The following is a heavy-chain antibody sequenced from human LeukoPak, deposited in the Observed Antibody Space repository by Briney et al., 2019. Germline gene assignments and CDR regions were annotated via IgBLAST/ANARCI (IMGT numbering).Heavy chain of an antibody. CDR3: ARARGSIPSSSFDY. V-gene: IGHV3-11*06. CDR2: ISSGSSYT. J-gene: IGHJ4*02. D-gene: IGHD6-6*01. Sequence: GGSLRLSCAASGFTFSDYYMTWIRQAPGKGLEWVSYISSGSSYTDYADSVKGRFTISRDNAKNSPDLQMNILRAEDTALYYCARARGSIPSSSFDYWGQGALVTVSS. CDR1: GFTFSDYY.